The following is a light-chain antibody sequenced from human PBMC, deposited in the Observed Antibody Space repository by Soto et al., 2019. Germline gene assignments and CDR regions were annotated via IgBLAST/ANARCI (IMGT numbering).Light chain of an antibody. J-gene: IGKJ2*01. V-gene: IGKV3-20*01. CDR1: QSVTSSY. CDR3: QLYGSSPPYT. CDR2: GAS. Sequence: EVVLTQSPGTLSLSPGEGATLSCRASQSVTSSYLVWYQQKPGQAPRLLIYGASSRATGIPDRFSGSGSGTDFTLTISRLEPEDFAVYYCQLYGSSPPYTFGQGTKLEIK.